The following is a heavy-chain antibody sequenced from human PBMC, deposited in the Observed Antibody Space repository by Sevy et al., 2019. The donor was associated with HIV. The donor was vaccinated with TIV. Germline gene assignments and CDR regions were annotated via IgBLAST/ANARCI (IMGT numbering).Heavy chain of an antibody. D-gene: IGHD3-10*01. CDR3: VGDGSCILYGGYYYSGIDV. V-gene: IGHV3-7*03. J-gene: IGHJ6*02. CDR2: TNQDGSNK. CDR1: GFSFSHYW. Sequence: GGSLRLSCVASGFSFSHYWMSWVRQAPGKGLEWVANTNQDGSNKNYADSVEGRFTISRDNGKNILYLQMTSLRAEDMAFYDGVGDGSCILYGGYYYSGIDVWGQGTTVTVSS.